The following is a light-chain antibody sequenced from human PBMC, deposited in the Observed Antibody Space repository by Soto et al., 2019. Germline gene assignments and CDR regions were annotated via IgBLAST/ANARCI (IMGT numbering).Light chain of an antibody. Sequence: IQMTHPPAALAASVGGGVPITCRASKTISTFLKWYQQKPGKAPKVLTFAASSLQSAVPPRFSGSASGTDFALTISGLQPEDFATYYCQNSYNIPPTCGQGTK. CDR1: KTISTF. J-gene: IGKJ1*01. V-gene: IGKV1-39*01. CDR2: AAS. CDR3: QNSYNIPPT.